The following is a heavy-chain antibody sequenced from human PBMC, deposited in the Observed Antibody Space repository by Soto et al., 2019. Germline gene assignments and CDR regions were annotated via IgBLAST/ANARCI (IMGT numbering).Heavy chain of an antibody. J-gene: IGHJ4*02. CDR1: GLTFSTYA. CDR2: IRSSGDST. Sequence: EVQLLESGGGLVQPGGSLTLSCEASGLTFSTYAMSWVRQAPGKGLEWVSAIRSSGDSTDYADSVKGRFTISRDNSDNTLYLQMTSLRADDTAVYYCVKVDGPIFGSGRWVFDFWGQGNLVIVSA. CDR3: VKVDGPIFGSGRWVFDF. D-gene: IGHD3-10*01. V-gene: IGHV3-23*01.